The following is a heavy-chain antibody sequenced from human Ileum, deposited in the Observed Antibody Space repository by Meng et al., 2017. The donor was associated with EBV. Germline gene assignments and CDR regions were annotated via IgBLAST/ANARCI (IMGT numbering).Heavy chain of an antibody. CDR3: ARLDSSGYYFGGWFDP. V-gene: IGHV4-4*02. CDR2: IYHQGTT. J-gene: IGHJ5*02. CDR1: GGSIISSKC. Sequence: PRLLEPSATGSLTSAGPGGSIISSKCWSCVRHSPGTGLYWIGEIYHQGTTNYNPSLKSRVTISVDTSKNKFFLNLTSLTAADTAVYYCARLDSSGYYFGGWFDPWGQGILVTVSS. D-gene: IGHD3-22*01.